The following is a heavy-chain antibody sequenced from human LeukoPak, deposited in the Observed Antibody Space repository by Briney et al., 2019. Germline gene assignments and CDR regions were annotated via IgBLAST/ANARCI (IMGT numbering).Heavy chain of an antibody. CDR3: ARMKWELPYYFDY. J-gene: IGHJ4*02. CDR1: GGSISSSSYY. Sequence: SETLSLACTVPGGSISSSSYYWGWIRQPPGKGLEWIGSINYSGSTYYNPSLKSRVTISVDTSKNQFSLKLSSVTAADTAVYYCARMKWELPYYFDYWGQGTLVAVSS. D-gene: IGHD1-26*01. V-gene: IGHV4-39*07. CDR2: INYSGST.